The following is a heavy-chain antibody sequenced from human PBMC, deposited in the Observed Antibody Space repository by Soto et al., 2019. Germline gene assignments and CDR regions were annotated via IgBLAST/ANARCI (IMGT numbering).Heavy chain of an antibody. J-gene: IGHJ6*02. Sequence: ASVKVSCKASGYTFTSYAMHWVRQAPGQGLEWMGWINPNSGGTNYAQKFQGWVTMTRDTSISTAYMELSRLRSDDTAVYYCARGAMIRQQLVNYYYYGMDVWGQGTTVTVSS. V-gene: IGHV1-2*04. CDR1: GYTFTSYA. CDR2: INPNSGGT. CDR3: ARGAMIRQQLVNYYYYGMDV. D-gene: IGHD6-13*01.